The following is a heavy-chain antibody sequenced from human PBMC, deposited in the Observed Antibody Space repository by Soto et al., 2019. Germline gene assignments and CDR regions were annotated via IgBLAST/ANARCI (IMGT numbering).Heavy chain of an antibody. CDR2: ISGNGGDT. D-gene: IGHD3-16*01. V-gene: IGHV3-23*01. J-gene: IGHJ4*02. Sequence: EVQLLDSGRGLVQPGESLRLSCAASGFTFSSRAMTWVRQTPGKGLEWVSTISGNGGDTFYADSMRGRVTISRDNSKSTLYLQMDGLRVEDTALYYFAIGGHMSWFAYWGQGTLVTVSS. CDR1: GFTFSSRA. CDR3: AIGGHMSWFAY.